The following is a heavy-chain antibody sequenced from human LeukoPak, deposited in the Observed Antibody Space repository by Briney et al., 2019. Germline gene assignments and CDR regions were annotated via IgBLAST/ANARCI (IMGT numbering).Heavy chain of an antibody. CDR1: GYSFNSQG. V-gene: IGHV7-4-1*02. CDR2: INTDSGNP. CDR3: VKEILRFDL. Sequence: GASVKVSCKASGYSFNSQGMNWVRQAPGQGLEWMGWINTDSGNPTYAQGFKGRFVFSLDSAVSTAYMQISNLMPEDTGKYYCVKEILRFDLWGQGTMVSVSS. J-gene: IGHJ3*01.